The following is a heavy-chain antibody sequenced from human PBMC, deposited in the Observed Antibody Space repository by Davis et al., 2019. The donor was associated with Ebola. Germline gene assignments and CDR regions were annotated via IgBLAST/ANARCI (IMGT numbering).Heavy chain of an antibody. V-gene: IGHV4-59*12. Sequence: MPSETLSLTCTVSGGSISSYYWSWIRQPPGKGLEWIGYIYYSGSTNYNPSLKSRVTISVDTSKNQFSLKLSSVTAADTAVYYCASTIRNQLDYSLIFDYWGQGTLVTVSS. D-gene: IGHD4-11*01. CDR3: ASTIRNQLDYSLIFDY. CDR1: GGSISSYY. CDR2: IYYSGST. J-gene: IGHJ4*02.